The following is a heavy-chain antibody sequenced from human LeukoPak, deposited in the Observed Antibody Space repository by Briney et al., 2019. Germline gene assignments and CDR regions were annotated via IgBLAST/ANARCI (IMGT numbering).Heavy chain of an antibody. J-gene: IGHJ5*02. CDR3: ARGVGKVVVVVAATYNWFDP. CDR1: GYTFTSYA. V-gene: IGHV1-3*01. CDR2: INAGNGNT. Sequence: ASVKVSCKASGYTFTSYAKHWVRQAPGQRLEWMGWINAGNGNTKYSQKFQGRVTITRDTSASTAYMELSSLRSEDTAVYYCARGVGKVVVVVAATYNWFDPWGQGTLVTVSS. D-gene: IGHD2-15*01.